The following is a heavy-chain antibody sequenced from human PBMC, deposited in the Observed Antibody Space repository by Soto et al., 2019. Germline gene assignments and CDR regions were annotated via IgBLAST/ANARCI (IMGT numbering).Heavy chain of an antibody. D-gene: IGHD6-19*01. V-gene: IGHV1-69*02. CDR3: FSDSSGWL. Sequence: QVQLVQSGAEVKKPGSSVKVSCKASGGTFSSYTISWVRQAPGQGLEWMGRIIPILGIANYAQKFQGRVTITADKSTSTAYMELSSLRSEDTAVYYRFSDSSGWLWGQGTLVTVSS. J-gene: IGHJ4*02. CDR2: IIPILGIA. CDR1: GGTFSSYT.